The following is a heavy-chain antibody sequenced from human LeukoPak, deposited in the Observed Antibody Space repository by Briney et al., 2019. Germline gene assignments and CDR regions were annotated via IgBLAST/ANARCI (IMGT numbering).Heavy chain of an antibody. CDR2: IYYGNSDS. Sequence: GASPKTSSKGSGYSFSSSWIGYERQMPGQGLEWMGIIYYGNSDSRYSSSLSGQVTISVDPSISTAYLPWSSISASATAMYHYARWRCGWWFYYLLYWGRGGLVGVSS. CDR1: GYSFSSSW. J-gene: IGHJ4*02. CDR3: ARWRCGWWFYYLLY. D-gene: IGHD2-15*01. V-gene: IGHV5-51*01.